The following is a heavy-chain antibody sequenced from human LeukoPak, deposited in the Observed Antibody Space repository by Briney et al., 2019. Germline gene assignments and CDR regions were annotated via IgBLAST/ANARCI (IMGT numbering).Heavy chain of an antibody. CDR3: AKHQEPVYYDFWSAFSLADY. CDR2: INHSGST. J-gene: IGHJ4*02. D-gene: IGHD3-3*01. CDR1: GGSFSGYY. V-gene: IGHV4-34*01. Sequence: SETLSLTCAVYGGSFSGYYWSWIRQPPGKGLEWIGEINHSGSTNYNPSLKSRVTISVDTSKNQFSLKLSSVTAADTAVYYCAKHQEPVYYDFWSAFSLADYWGQGTLVTVSS.